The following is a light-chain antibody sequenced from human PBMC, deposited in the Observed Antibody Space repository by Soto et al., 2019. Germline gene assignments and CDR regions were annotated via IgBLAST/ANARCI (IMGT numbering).Light chain of an antibody. CDR3: QQYNSYPLT. CDR1: KSISSW. Sequence: DIPMTQSPPTLSASVEDRVTITCRASKSISSWLAWYQQKPGKAPKILLYKASSLESGVPSRFSGSGSGTEFTLTISSLQPDDFATYYCQQYNSYPLTFGQGTKVDIK. V-gene: IGKV1-5*03. J-gene: IGKJ1*01. CDR2: KAS.